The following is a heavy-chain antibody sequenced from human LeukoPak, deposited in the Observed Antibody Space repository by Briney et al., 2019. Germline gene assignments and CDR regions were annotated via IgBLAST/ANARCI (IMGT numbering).Heavy chain of an antibody. V-gene: IGHV3-23*01. D-gene: IGHD3-10*01. CDR2: ISGSGGTT. CDR3: AKWGAWFGTVNYYGMYV. Sequence: GGSLRLSCAASGFTFSNYAMSWVRQAPGKGLKWVSVISGSGGTTYYADSVKGRFAISRDNSKNTVYLQMNSLRAEDTALYYCAKWGAWFGTVNYYGMYVWGQGTTVTVSS. CDR1: GFTFSNYA. J-gene: IGHJ6*02.